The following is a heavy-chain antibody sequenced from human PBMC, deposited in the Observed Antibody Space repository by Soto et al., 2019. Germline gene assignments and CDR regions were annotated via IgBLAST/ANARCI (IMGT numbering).Heavy chain of an antibody. CDR1: GAVVTSGENY. CDR2: IYDSGVT. Sequence: LSLTCSVSGAVVTSGENYWSWVRQPPGKGLEWLGYIYDSGVTSYTPALKSRVTLSLDRPNNQVSLKLRSVTAADTAVYFCVRDLAHGYTGNVWGHGXLVTVSS. CDR3: VRDLAHGYTGNV. V-gene: IGHV4-30-4*08. D-gene: IGHD5-18*01. J-gene: IGHJ3*01.